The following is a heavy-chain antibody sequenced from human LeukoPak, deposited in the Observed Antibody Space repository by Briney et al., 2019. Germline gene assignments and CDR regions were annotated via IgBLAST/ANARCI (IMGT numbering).Heavy chain of an antibody. D-gene: IGHD1-26*01. CDR3: ARVGGSYYGYSTAIDY. V-gene: IGHV4-34*01. CDR2: INHSGST. J-gene: IGHJ4*02. CDR1: GGSFSGYY. Sequence: PSETLSLTCAVYGGSFSGYYWSWIRQPPGKGLEWIGEINHSGSTNYNPSLKSRVTISVDTSKNQFSLKLSSVTAADTAVYYCARVGGSYYGYSTAIDYWGQGTLVTVSS.